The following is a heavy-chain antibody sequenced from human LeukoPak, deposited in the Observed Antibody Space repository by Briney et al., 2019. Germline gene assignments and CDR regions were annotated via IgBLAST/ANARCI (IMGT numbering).Heavy chain of an antibody. CDR3: ARNLYGDLGQNY. D-gene: IGHD4-17*01. V-gene: IGHV3-30-3*01. CDR1: GFTFSSYA. J-gene: IGHJ4*02. CDR2: ISYDGSNK. Sequence: GRSLRLSCAASGFTFSSYAMHWVRQAPGKGLEWVAVISYDGSNKYYADSVKGRFTISRDNSKNTLYLQMNSLRAEDTAVYYCARNLYGDLGQNYWGQGTLVTVSS.